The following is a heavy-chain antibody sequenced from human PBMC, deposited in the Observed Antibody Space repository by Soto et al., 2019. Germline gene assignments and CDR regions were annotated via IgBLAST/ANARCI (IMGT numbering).Heavy chain of an antibody. V-gene: IGHV4-39*01. D-gene: IGHD5-12*01. CDR3: AGLFPYVSSGYERSEYFDY. Sequence: PSETLSLTCTVSGGSISSSISYWGWILQPPGKGLEWVGSIYYLGNTDYNPSLGGRVFISVDPSKNQFSLKVISVTSTISAGFYCAGLFPYVSSGYERSEYFDYWGQGNRVT. CDR2: IYYLGNT. CDR1: GGSISSSISY. J-gene: IGHJ4*02.